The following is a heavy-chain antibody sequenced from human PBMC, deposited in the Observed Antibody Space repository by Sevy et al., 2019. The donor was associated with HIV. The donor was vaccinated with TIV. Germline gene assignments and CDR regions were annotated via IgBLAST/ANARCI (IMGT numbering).Heavy chain of an antibody. CDR1: GFTFGNYA. CDR3: AKDRIEGARKLDY. D-gene: IGHD1-26*01. Sequence: PGGSLRLSCAASGFTFGNYAITWVPQAAGKGLEWGSTISGTGGTPYYAYSVKGRFTISRDNSKNTLYIKMNSLRAEDTAVYYCAKDRIEGARKLDYWGQGTLVTVSS. J-gene: IGHJ4*02. V-gene: IGHV3-23*01. CDR2: ISGTGGTP.